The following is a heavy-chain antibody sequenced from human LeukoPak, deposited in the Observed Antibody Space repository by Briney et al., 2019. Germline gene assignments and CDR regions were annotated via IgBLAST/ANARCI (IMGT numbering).Heavy chain of an antibody. CDR1: GGSISSYY. CDR3: ARHASGDSSSWYDVGFDP. V-gene: IGHV4-59*08. D-gene: IGHD6-13*01. Sequence: PSETLSLTCTVSGGSISSYYWSWIRQPPGKGLEWIGYIYYSGSTNYNPSLKSRVTISVDTSKNQLSLKLSSVTAADTAVYYCARHASGDSSSWYDVGFDPWGQGTLVTVSS. J-gene: IGHJ5*02. CDR2: IYYSGST.